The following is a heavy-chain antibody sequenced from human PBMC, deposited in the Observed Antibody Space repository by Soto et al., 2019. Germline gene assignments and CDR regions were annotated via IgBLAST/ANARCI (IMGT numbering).Heavy chain of an antibody. V-gene: IGHV3-7*05. D-gene: IGHD3-16*01. CDR3: ARVGDGYTSSSVEC. CDR1: GFTFSRYW. J-gene: IGHJ4*02. Sequence: EVQVEESGGDLVQPGGSLRLSCAASGFTFSRYWMTWVRQAPGKGLEWLANINQDGAETYYVDSVKGRFSISRDNAKNSVYLQMNSLRTEDTAVYFCARVGDGYTSSSVECWGQGTLVNVSS. CDR2: INQDGAET.